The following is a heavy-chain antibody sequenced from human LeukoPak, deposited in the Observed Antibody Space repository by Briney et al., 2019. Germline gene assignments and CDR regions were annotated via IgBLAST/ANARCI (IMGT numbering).Heavy chain of an antibody. CDR2: IYHSGST. CDR3: ARASIAAAVPFDALDI. D-gene: IGHD6-13*01. CDR1: GYSISSGYY. Sequence: SETLSLTCAVSGYSISSGYYWGWIRQPPGKGPEWIGSIYHSGSTYYNPSLKSRVTISVDTSKNQFSLKLSSVTAADTAVYYCARASIAAAVPFDALDIWGQGTMVTVSS. V-gene: IGHV4-38-2*01. J-gene: IGHJ3*02.